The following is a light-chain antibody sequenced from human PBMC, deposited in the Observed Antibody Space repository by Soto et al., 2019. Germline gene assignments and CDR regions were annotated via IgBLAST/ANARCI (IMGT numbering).Light chain of an antibody. CDR3: HQRQSWPRT. Sequence: EVVMTQSPATLSVSPGERATLSCWASQSVSTKFAWYQQKPGQAPRLLIYGATTRATGIPARFSGSGSGTEFTLTISSLQSEDSAVYYCHQRQSWPRTFGQGTKVDIK. CDR1: QSVSTK. CDR2: GAT. J-gene: IGKJ1*01. V-gene: IGKV3-15*01.